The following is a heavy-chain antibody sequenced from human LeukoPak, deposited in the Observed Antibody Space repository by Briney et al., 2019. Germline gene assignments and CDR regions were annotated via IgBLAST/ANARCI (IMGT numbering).Heavy chain of an antibody. J-gene: IGHJ4*02. V-gene: IGHV4-34*01. CDR1: GGSFSGYY. CDR3: ARDRRYYGSGNYYKSFDY. D-gene: IGHD3-10*01. Sequence: SETLSLTCAVYGGSFSGYYWSWIRQPPGKGLEWIGEINHSGSTNYNPSLKSRVTISVDTSKNQFSLRLSSVTAADTAVYYCARDRRYYGSGNYYKSFDYWGQGTLVTVSS. CDR2: INHSGST.